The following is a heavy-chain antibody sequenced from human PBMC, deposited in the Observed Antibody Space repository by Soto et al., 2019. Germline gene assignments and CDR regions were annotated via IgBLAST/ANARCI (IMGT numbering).Heavy chain of an antibody. CDR2: IVPMLGIG. D-gene: IGHD2-8*01. V-gene: IGHV1-69*01. CDR1: GVDFSGLG. CDR3: AGDLGVSVRDY. J-gene: IGHJ4*02. Sequence: QVQLVQSGAEVRKPGSSVKVSCKASGVDFSGLGLGWVRQAPGQGLEWMGGIVPMLGIGSYAEKFRGRVTITADASTSTAYLELRSLTSTDPAVYYCAGDLGVSVRDYWGQGTPVIVSS.